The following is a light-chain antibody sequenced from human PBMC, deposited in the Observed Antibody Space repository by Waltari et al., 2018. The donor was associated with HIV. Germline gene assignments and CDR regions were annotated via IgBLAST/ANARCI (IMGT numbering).Light chain of an antibody. Sequence: QSALTQPASVSGSPGQSITISCTGLSSDYSVSWYQQHPGRAPKLMIYDVANRPSGVSSRFSGSKSGHTASLTISGLQADDEADYYCSSFTTSSTGVFGGGTKLTVL. CDR1: SSDYS. V-gene: IGLV2-14*03. J-gene: IGLJ3*02. CDR2: DVA. CDR3: SSFTTSSTGV.